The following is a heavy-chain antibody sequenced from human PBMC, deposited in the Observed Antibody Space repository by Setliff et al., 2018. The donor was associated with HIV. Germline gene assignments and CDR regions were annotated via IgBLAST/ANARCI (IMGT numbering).Heavy chain of an antibody. D-gene: IGHD1-26*01. Sequence: GASVKVSCKASGYTFSSNYMHWVRQAPGQGLEWMGRVDPEDGETRYAMKFQGSVTISADTSTDTTYLSLTSLRSQDTAVYYCATVRIVGATEFDYWGQGTVVTVSS. CDR2: VDPEDGET. CDR3: ATVRIVGATEFDY. CDR1: GYTFSSNY. J-gene: IGHJ4*02. V-gene: IGHV1-69-2*01.